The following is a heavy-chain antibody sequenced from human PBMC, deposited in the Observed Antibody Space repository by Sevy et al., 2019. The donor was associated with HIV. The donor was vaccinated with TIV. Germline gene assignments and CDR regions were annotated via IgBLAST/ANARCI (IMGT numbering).Heavy chain of an antibody. CDR3: ARVGVVVAATGWFDP. D-gene: IGHD2-15*01. CDR1: GGTFSSYA. V-gene: IGHV1-69*13. J-gene: IGHJ5*02. Sequence: ASVKVSCKASGGTFSSYAISWVRQAPGQGLEWMGGIIPIFGTANYAQKFQGRVTITADESTSTAYMERSSLRSEDTAVYYCARVGVVVAATGWFDPWGQGTLVTVSS. CDR2: IIPIFGTA.